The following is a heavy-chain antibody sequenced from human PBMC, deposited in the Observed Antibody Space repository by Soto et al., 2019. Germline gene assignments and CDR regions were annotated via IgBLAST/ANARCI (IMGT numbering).Heavy chain of an antibody. CDR2: ISYDGSNK. CDR3: ARETYADDYGDYDPSFDY. D-gene: IGHD4-17*01. Sequence: PGGSLRLSCADTGFTFSSYAMHWVRQAPGKGLEWVAVISYDGSNKYYADSVKGRFTISRDNSKNTLYLQMNSLRAEDTAVYYCARETYADDYGDYDPSFDYWGQGTLVTVSS. J-gene: IGHJ4*02. V-gene: IGHV3-30-3*01. CDR1: GFTFSSYA.